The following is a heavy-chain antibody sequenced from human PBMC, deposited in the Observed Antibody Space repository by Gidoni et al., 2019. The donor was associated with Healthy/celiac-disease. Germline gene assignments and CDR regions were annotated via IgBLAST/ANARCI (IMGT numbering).Heavy chain of an antibody. Sequence: EVQLVESGGGLVQPGRSLRLSCTASGFTFGDYAMSWFRQAPGKGLGWVGFIRSKAYGGTTEYAASVKGRFTISRDDSKSIAYLQMNSLKTEDTAVYYCTRDEYSGYVNYWGQGTLVTVSS. CDR3: TRDEYSGYVNY. CDR1: GFTFGDYA. CDR2: IRSKAYGGTT. J-gene: IGHJ4*02. V-gene: IGHV3-49*03. D-gene: IGHD5-12*01.